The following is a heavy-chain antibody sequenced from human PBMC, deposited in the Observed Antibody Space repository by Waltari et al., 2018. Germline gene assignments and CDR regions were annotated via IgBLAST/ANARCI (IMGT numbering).Heavy chain of an antibody. CDR2: IYATGRT. D-gene: IGHD6-19*01. CDR3: ARVRGDYNTGWGFFDV. Sequence: QVQLQESGPELVKPSQTLSLTCAVSGGSISDNNYPWTWIRHHPGQGLEWIGYIYATGRTKDTPSLQSRVTISVDTSTNQFSLKLNSVTAADTAIYHCARVRGDYNTGWGFFDVWGRGTLVTVSS. J-gene: IGHJ2*01. V-gene: IGHV4-31*11. CDR1: GGSISDNNYP.